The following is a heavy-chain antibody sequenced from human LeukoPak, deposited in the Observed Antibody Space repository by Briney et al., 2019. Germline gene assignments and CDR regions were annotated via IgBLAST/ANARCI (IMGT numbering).Heavy chain of an antibody. J-gene: IGHJ5*02. CDR3: ARLLGHCTGSSCYTGTLWFDP. Sequence: GGSLRLSCAASGFTFRSYWMHWVRQAPGKGLVWVSRINSDGSFTGYADSVKGRFTISRDNAKDTLYLQMNSLRAEDTAVYYCARLLGHCTGSSCYTGTLWFDPWGQGTLVTVSS. CDR2: INSDGSFT. D-gene: IGHD2-15*01. V-gene: IGHV3-74*01. CDR1: GFTFRSYW.